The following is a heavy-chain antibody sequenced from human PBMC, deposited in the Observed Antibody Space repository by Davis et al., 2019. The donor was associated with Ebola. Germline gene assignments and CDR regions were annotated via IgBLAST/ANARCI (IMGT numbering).Heavy chain of an antibody. D-gene: IGHD1/OR15-1a*01. CDR1: VITFSSYA. CDR2: ISGSGGNT. J-gene: IGHJ4*02. Sequence: GESLKISCADSVITFSSYAMTWVRQAPGKGLEWVSAISGSGGNTYYADSVKGRFTISRDNSKNTLYLQMNSLRAEDTAVYYCVTENWYRFESWGQGTLVTVSS. CDR3: VTENWYRFES. V-gene: IGHV3-23*01.